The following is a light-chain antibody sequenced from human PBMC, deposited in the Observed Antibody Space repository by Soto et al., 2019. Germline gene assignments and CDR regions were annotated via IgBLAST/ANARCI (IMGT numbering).Light chain of an antibody. J-gene: IGLJ2*01. Sequence: QSVLTQPPSASGTPGQRVTISCSGSSSNIGSNYVYWYQQLPGTTPKLLISRNNQRPSGVPDRFSGSKSGTSASLAISGLRSEDEADSYCAAWDDSLSGVVFGGGTKLTVL. CDR1: SSNIGSNY. CDR3: AAWDDSLSGVV. CDR2: RNN. V-gene: IGLV1-47*01.